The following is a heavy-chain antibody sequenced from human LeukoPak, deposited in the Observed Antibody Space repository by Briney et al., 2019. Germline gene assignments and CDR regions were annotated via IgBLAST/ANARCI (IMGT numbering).Heavy chain of an antibody. V-gene: IGHV1-2*02. D-gene: IGHD2-21*01. Sequence: ASVKVSCKASGYTFTDYYIHWVRQAPGQGLEWMGWINPKTDYTFYAQKYLGRITLTRDTSISTVYMELSRLTPDDTALFYCAVAPGDYWGQGTLVTVSS. CDR3: AVAPGDY. J-gene: IGHJ4*02. CDR2: INPKTDYT. CDR1: GYTFTDYY.